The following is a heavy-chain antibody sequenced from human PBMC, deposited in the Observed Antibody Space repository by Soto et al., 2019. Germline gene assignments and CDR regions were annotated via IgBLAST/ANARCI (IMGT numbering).Heavy chain of an antibody. CDR3: AKDFTPDSRWDIDY. V-gene: IGHV3-23*01. J-gene: IGHJ4*02. CDR1: GFTFSIYT. CDR2: IYGNGRST. Sequence: EVQLLESGGGLVQPAGSLRLSCAASGFTFSIYTMSWFRQAPGKGLEWVSSIYGNGRSTFYSASVKGRFTISRDNSGNTVYLTMSSLRAEDTAIYYCAKDFTPDSRWDIDYWGQGSLVTVSS. D-gene: IGHD1-26*01.